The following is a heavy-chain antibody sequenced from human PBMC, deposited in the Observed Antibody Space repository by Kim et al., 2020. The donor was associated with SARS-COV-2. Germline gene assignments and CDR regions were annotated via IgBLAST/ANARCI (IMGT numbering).Heavy chain of an antibody. D-gene: IGHD6-13*01. Sequence: SQTLSLTCAISGDSVSSNSAAWNWIRQSPSRGLEWLGRTYYRSTWYNDYAVSVKSRITINPDTSKNQFSLHLNSVTPEDTAVYYCARRIAAAGPNAFDIWGQGTMVTVSS. V-gene: IGHV6-1*01. CDR3: ARRIAAAGPNAFDI. J-gene: IGHJ3*02. CDR1: GDSVSSNSAA. CDR2: TYYRSTWYN.